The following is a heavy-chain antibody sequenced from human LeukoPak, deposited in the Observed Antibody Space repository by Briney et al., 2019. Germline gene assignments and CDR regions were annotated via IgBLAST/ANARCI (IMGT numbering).Heavy chain of an antibody. Sequence: ASVKVSCKASGYTFTGYYMHWARQAPGQGLEWMGWMNPNSGNTGYAQKFQGRDTITRNTSISTAYMELSSLRSEDTAVYYCARISQVSSYYFDYWGQGTLVTVSS. CDR3: ARISQVSSYYFDY. D-gene: IGHD2-8*01. CDR2: MNPNSGNT. CDR1: GYTFTGYY. V-gene: IGHV1-8*03. J-gene: IGHJ4*02.